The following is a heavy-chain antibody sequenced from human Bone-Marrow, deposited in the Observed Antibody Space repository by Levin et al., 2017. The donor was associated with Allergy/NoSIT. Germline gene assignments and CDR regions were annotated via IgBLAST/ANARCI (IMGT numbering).Heavy chain of an antibody. CDR1: GVSISSRSYF. CDR2: ISSGGAA. CDR3: AREQGSGSENDEGYFDY. V-gene: IGHV4-39*07. Sequence: RTSETLSLTCNVSGVSISSRSYFWGWIRQPPGKGLEWIGSISSGGAAYYNPSLKSRVTISVDTSKSQFSLKLSSVTAADTAVYYCAREQGSGSENDEGYFDYWGQGTLITVSS. J-gene: IGHJ4*02. D-gene: IGHD3-10*01.